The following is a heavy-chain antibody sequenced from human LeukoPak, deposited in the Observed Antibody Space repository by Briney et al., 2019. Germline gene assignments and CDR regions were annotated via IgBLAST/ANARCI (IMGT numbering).Heavy chain of an antibody. Sequence: SETLSLTCTVSGGSISSSSYYWGWLRQPPGKGLEWIGSIYYSGSTYYNPSLKSRVTISVDTSKNQFSLKLSSVTAADTAVYYCARLGSWYDYWGQGTLVTVSS. V-gene: IGHV4-39*01. D-gene: IGHD6-13*01. CDR1: GGSISSSSYY. CDR3: ARLGSWYDY. CDR2: IYYSGST. J-gene: IGHJ4*02.